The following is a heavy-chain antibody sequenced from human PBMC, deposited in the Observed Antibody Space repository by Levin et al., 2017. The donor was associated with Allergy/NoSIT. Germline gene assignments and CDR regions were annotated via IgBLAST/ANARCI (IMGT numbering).Heavy chain of an antibody. CDR1: GYTFTGYH. CDR3: ARSIAAADYNWFDS. V-gene: IGHV1-2*02. Sequence: WASVKVSCKAFGYTFTGYHIHWLRQAPGQGLEWMGWINTNSGGTYYAPKFQGRVSMTRDTSLSTAYMDLSRLRSGDTAMYYCARSIAAADYNWFDSWGQGTLVTVSS. D-gene: IGHD6-13*01. J-gene: IGHJ5*01. CDR2: INTNSGGT.